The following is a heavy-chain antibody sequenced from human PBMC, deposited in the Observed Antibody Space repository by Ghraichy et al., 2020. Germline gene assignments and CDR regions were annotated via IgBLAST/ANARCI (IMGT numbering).Heavy chain of an antibody. D-gene: IGHD5-24*01. Sequence: GGSLRLSCAATGFIFSSYAMHWVRQAPGKGLEWVAVISYDGSNKYYADSVKGRFTISRDNSKNTLYLQMNSLRADDTAVYYCAKLCRDGYNSPDAFDIWGQGTMVTVSS. CDR3: AKLCRDGYNSPDAFDI. CDR1: GFIFSSYA. CDR2: ISYDGSNK. J-gene: IGHJ3*02. V-gene: IGHV3-30*18.